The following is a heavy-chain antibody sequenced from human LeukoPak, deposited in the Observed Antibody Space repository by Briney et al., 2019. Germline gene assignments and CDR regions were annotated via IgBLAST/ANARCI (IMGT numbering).Heavy chain of an antibody. CDR1: GDSISSGTYY. D-gene: IGHD6-19*01. V-gene: IGHV4-61*02. Sequence: SETLSLTCTVSGDSISSGTYYWSWIRQPAGKGLEWIGRIYSSGTTNYNPSLKRRVTLSVDTSKNQFSLRLSSVTAADTAVYYCARETEKQWQYWGRGTTVTVSS. CDR3: ARETEKQWQY. J-gene: IGHJ6*01. CDR2: IYSSGTT.